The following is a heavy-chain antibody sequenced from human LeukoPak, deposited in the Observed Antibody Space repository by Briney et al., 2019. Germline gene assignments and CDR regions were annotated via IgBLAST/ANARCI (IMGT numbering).Heavy chain of an antibody. J-gene: IGHJ3*02. CDR1: GGSISSSSYY. CDR2: IYYSGST. Sequence: SETLSLTCTVSGGSISSSSYYWGWIRQPPGKGLEWIGSIYYSGSTYYNPSLKSRVTISVDTSKNQFSLKLSSVTAADTAVYYCARHRMYYYDSSGRGVADAFDIWAQATMVTVSS. D-gene: IGHD3-22*01. V-gene: IGHV4-39*01. CDR3: ARHRMYYYDSSGRGVADAFDI.